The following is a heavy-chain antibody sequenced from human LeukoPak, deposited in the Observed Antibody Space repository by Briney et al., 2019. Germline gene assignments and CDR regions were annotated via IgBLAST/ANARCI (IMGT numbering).Heavy chain of an antibody. D-gene: IGHD3-3*01. CDR1: GFTFGDYV. CDR3: AKDSNHDFWSTYSVS. J-gene: IGHJ5*02. Sequence: GGSLRLSCTASGFTFGDYVMSWVRQAPGEGLEWVSGISGGGSNTYYAESAKGRFTISRDNSKNALSLQMNSLRAEDTAIYYCAKDSNHDFWSTYSVSWGQGTLVTVSS. V-gene: IGHV3-23*01. CDR2: ISGGGSNT.